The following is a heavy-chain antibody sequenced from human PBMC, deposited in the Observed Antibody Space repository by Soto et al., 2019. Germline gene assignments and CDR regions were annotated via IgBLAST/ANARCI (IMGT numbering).Heavy chain of an antibody. CDR2: TYYRSKWYN. D-gene: IGHD7-27*01. CDR3: ARGTSTGDYYYYYYMDV. Sequence: SQTLSLTCAISGDSVSSNSAAWNWIRQSPSRGLEWLGRTYYRSKWYNDYVVSVKSRITINPDTSKNQFSLQLNSVTPEDTAVYYCARGTSTGDYYYYYYMDVWGKGTTVTVSS. J-gene: IGHJ6*03. V-gene: IGHV6-1*01. CDR1: GDSVSSNSAA.